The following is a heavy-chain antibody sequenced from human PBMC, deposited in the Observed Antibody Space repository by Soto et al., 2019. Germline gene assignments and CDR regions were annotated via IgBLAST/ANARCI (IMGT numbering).Heavy chain of an antibody. V-gene: IGHV1-8*01. D-gene: IGHD3-22*01. CDR2: MNPNSGNT. CDR1: GYTFTSYD. CDR3: ARGLVRGYYYGPNWFDP. Sequence: ASVKVSCKASGYTFTSYDIKWVRQATGQGLELMGWMNPNSGNTGYAQKFQGRVTMTRNTSISTAYMELSSLRSEDTAVYYCARGLVRGYYYGPNWFDPWGQGTLVTVS. J-gene: IGHJ5*02.